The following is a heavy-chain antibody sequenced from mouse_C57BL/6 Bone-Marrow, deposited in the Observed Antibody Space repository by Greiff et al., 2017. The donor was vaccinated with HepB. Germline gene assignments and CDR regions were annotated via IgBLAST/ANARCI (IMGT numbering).Heavy chain of an antibody. CDR1: GYTFTSYW. J-gene: IGHJ2*01. V-gene: IGHV1-64*01. Sequence: QVQLQQPGAELVKPGASVKLSCKASGYTFTSYWMHWVKQRPGQGLEWIGMIHPNSGSTNYNEKFKSKATLTVDQSSSTAYMQLSSLTSEDSAVYYCARRAYYSFDYWGQGTTLTVAS. D-gene: IGHD2-12*01. CDR3: ARRAYYSFDY. CDR2: IHPNSGST.